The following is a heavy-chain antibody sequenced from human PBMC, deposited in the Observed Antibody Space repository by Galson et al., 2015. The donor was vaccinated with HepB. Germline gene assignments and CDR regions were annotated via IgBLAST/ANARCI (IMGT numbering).Heavy chain of an antibody. CDR3: ARDWADSSSSVYLYYYYYGMDV. V-gene: IGHV3-30-3*01. CDR2: ISYDGSNK. D-gene: IGHD6-6*01. Sequence: SLRLSCAASGFTFSSYAMHWVRQAPGKGLEWVAVISYDGSNKYYADSVKGRFTISRDNSKNTLYLQMNSLRAEDTAVYYCARDWADSSSSVYLYYYYYGMDVWGQGTTVTVSS. J-gene: IGHJ6*02. CDR1: GFTFSSYA.